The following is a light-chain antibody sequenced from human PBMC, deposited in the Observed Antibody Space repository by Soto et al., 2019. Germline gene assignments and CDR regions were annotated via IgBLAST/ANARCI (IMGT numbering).Light chain of an antibody. J-gene: IGKJ3*01. CDR3: QQCGGSPFT. CDR1: QSVRYNY. CDR2: GAS. V-gene: IGKV3-20*01. Sequence: EIVLTQSPGTLSLSPGERATLSCRASQSVRYNYLAWYQQKPGQAPRLLIYGASSRATGIPDRFSGSGSGTDFTITISRLEPEDFAVYYCQQCGGSPFTFRPGTKVDIK.